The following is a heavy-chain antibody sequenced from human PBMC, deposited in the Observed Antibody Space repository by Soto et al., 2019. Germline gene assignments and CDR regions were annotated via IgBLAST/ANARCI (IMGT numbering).Heavy chain of an antibody. CDR1: GGSISSDY. Sequence: PSETLSLTCTVSGGSISSDYWSWIRQPPGKRLEWIGYIYYSGSTNYNPSLKSRVTISVDTSKNQFSLKLSSVTAADTAVYYCARRYGYSFDYWGQGTLATVSS. CDR2: IYYSGST. CDR3: ARRYGYSFDY. J-gene: IGHJ4*02. V-gene: IGHV4-59*08. D-gene: IGHD1-1*01.